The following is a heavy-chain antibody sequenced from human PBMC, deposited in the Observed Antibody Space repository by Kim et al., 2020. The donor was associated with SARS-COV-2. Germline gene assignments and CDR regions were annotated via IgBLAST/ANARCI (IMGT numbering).Heavy chain of an antibody. D-gene: IGHD7-27*01. Sequence: GGSLRLSCAASGFIFGNDPMNWVRQAPGKRLEWIEHIRSRSETISYADSVKGRFTISRDNAKNSLYLQMNTLRVEDTAVYYCARDHDWGFDYWGQGILVT. CDR2: IRSRSETI. CDR3: ARDHDWGFDY. J-gene: IGHJ4*02. CDR1: GFIFGNDP. V-gene: IGHV3-48*04.